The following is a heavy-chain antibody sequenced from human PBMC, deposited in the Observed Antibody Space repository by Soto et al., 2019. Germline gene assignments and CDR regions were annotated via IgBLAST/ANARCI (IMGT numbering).Heavy chain of an antibody. V-gene: IGHV3-23*01. CDR1: GFTFSDYA. Sequence: PGGSLRLSCAASGFTFSDYAMTWVRQAPGKGLEWVSSISVSGGSTYYADSVKGRFTISRDNSKNTLYMQMSSLRDEDTAVYSCAKDSLSLLDFGDPWGQGTLVTVSS. J-gene: IGHJ5*02. CDR3: AKDSLSLLDFGDP. CDR2: ISVSGGST. D-gene: IGHD3-10*01.